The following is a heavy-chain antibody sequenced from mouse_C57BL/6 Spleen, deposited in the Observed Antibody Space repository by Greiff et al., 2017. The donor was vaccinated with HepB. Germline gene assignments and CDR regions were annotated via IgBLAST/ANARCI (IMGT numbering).Heavy chain of an antibody. J-gene: IGHJ4*01. CDR3: ARWTFYDSYAMDY. CDR1: GYTFTSYD. CDR2: IYPRAGST. D-gene: IGHD2-10*01. Sequence: VQLVESGPELVKPGASVKLSCKASGYTFTSYDINWVKQRPGPGLEWIGWIYPRAGSTKYNEKFKGKATLTVDTSSSTAYMELHSLTSEDSAVYFCARWTFYDSYAMDYWGQGTSVTVSS. V-gene: IGHV1-85*01.